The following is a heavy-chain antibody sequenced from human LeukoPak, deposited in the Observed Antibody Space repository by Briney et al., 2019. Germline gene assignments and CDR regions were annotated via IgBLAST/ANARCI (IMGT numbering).Heavy chain of an antibody. Sequence: GGSLRLPCAASGFTFSSYGMHWVRQAPGKGLEWVAVIWYDGSNKYYADSVKGRFTISRDNSKNTLYLQMNSLRAEDTAVYYCARVMGLRNPHGMDVWGQGTTVTVSS. CDR1: GFTFSSYG. CDR3: ARVMGLRNPHGMDV. D-gene: IGHD1-14*01. CDR2: IWYDGSNK. V-gene: IGHV3-33*01. J-gene: IGHJ6*02.